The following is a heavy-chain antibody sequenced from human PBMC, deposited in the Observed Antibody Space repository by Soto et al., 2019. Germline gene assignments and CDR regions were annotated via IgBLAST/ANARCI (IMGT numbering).Heavy chain of an antibody. CDR1: GYTFTGYY. J-gene: IGHJ6*03. V-gene: IGHV1-2*04. Sequence: GASVKVSCKASGYTFTGYYMHWVRQAPGQGLEWMGWINPNSGGTNYAQKFQGWVTMTRDTSISTAYMELSRLRSDDTAVYYCARDGQRFLELLSRPFQEPTEYYMDVWGKGTTVTVSS. CDR2: INPNSGGT. CDR3: ARDGQRFLELLSRPFQEPTEYYMDV. D-gene: IGHD3-3*01.